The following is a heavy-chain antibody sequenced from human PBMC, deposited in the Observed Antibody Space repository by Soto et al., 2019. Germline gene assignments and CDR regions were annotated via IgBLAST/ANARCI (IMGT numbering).Heavy chain of an antibody. Sequence: QVHLVQSGTEGKKPGASVKVSCKASGYTFSNYGITWVRQAPGQGLEWVGWININNGHTNYAQNLQDRVTVSTDTSTSTAFMELKSLRFDDTAVYYCVRDIDWNVDYWGQGTLVTVSS. CDR3: VRDIDWNVDY. CDR1: GYTFSNYG. D-gene: IGHD3-9*01. J-gene: IGHJ4*02. V-gene: IGHV1-18*01. CDR2: ININNGHT.